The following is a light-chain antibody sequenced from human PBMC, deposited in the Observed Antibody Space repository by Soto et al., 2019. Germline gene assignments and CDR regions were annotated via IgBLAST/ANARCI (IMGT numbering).Light chain of an antibody. CDR2: EGN. V-gene: IGLV2-14*02. Sequence: QSALTQPASVSGSPGRSITFSCTGASSDVGNYHLVSWYQQHPGKAPKVIIYEGNKRPSGVSDRFSGSKSGDTASLTISGLRGDVEADYFCSSYTSSSTLEVFGTGTKVTVL. J-gene: IGLJ1*01. CDR3: SSYTSSSTLEV. CDR1: SSDVGNYHL.